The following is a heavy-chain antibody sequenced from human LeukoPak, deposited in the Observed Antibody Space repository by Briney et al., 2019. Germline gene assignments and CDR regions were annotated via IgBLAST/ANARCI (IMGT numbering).Heavy chain of an antibody. CDR1: GFTFSNYG. CDR3: AGPRGHPAY. J-gene: IGHJ4*02. CDR2: ISYDGSNK. Sequence: PGGSLRLSCAASGFTFSNYGMQWVRQAPGKGLEWVAVISYDGSNKGYADSVKGRFTISRDNSRNTLYLQMNSLRAEDTAVYYCAGPRGHPAYWGQGTLVTVSS. V-gene: IGHV3-30*03. D-gene: IGHD5-12*01.